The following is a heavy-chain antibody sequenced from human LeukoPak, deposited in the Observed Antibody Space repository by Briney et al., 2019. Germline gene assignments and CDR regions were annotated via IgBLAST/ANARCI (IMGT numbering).Heavy chain of an antibody. Sequence: GGSLRLSCAASGFTFSSYSMNWVRQAPGKGLEWVSAISGSGGSTYYADSVKGRFTISRDNSKNTLYLQMNSLRAEDTAVYYCAKSDQDVVATFDYWGQGTLVTVSS. V-gene: IGHV3-23*01. J-gene: IGHJ4*02. CDR3: AKSDQDVVATFDY. D-gene: IGHD2-2*01. CDR2: ISGSGGST. CDR1: GFTFSSYS.